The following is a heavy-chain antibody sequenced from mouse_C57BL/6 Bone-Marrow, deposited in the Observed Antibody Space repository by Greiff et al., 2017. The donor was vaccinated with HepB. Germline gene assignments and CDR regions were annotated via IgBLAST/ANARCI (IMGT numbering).Heavy chain of an antibody. V-gene: IGHV1-52*01. D-gene: IGHD1-1*01. J-gene: IGHJ3*01. Sequence: QVQLQQPGAELVRPGSSVKLSCKASGYTFTSYWMHWVKQRPIQGLEWIGNIDPSDSETHYNQKFKDKATLTVDKSSSTAYMQLSSLTSEDSAVYYCARFYGSSWFAYWGQGTLVTVSA. CDR1: GYTFTSYW. CDR3: ARFYGSSWFAY. CDR2: IDPSDSET.